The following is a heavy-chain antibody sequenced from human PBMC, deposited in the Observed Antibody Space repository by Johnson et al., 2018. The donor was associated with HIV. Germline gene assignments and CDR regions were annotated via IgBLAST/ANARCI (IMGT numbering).Heavy chain of an antibody. Sequence: VQLVESGGGVVQPGRSLRLSCAASGFTFSSYWMSWVRQAPGKGLEWVANIKQDGSEKYYVDSVKGRFTISIDNAKNSLYLQMNSLRAEDTAVYYCAGGYGSGSGDAFDIWGQGTMVTVSS. CDR2: IKQDGSEK. V-gene: IGHV3-7*04. J-gene: IGHJ3*02. D-gene: IGHD3-10*01. CDR1: GFTFSSYW. CDR3: AGGYGSGSGDAFDI.